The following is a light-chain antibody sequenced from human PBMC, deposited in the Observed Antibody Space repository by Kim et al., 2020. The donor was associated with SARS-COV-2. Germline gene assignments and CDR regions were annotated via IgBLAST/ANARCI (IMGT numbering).Light chain of an antibody. V-gene: IGKV1-17*01. CDR1: QDIRND. CDR2: GAS. CDR3: LQHSTYPIT. Sequence: SASVGDRVTITGRASQDIRNDLGWYQQNPGRAPKRLIYGASSLQSGVPSRFSGSGSGTEFTLTISSVQPEDFATYFCLQHSTYPITFGQGTRL. J-gene: IGKJ5*01.